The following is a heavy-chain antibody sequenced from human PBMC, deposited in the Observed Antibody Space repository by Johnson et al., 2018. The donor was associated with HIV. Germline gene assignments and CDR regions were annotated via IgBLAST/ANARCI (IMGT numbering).Heavy chain of an antibody. CDR2: IKSKTDGGTT. Sequence: EQLVESGGGLVKPGGSLRLSCAASGFTFSNAWMSWVRQAPGKGLEWVGRIKSKTDGGTTDYAAPVKGRFTISRDDSKNTLYLQMNSLKTEDTAVYYCTTVTGRHYGWGGGDAFDMWGQGTMVTVSS. CDR1: GFTFSNAW. D-gene: IGHD3-10*01. V-gene: IGHV3-15*01. J-gene: IGHJ3*02. CDR3: TTVTGRHYGWGGGDAFDM.